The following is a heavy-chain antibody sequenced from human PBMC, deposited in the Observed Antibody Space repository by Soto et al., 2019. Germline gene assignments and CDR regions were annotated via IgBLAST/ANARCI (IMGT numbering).Heavy chain of an antibody. CDR2: IYYSGST. J-gene: IGHJ4*02. Sequence: QVQLQESGPGLVKPSQTLSLTCTVSGGSISSGGYYWSWIRQHPGKGLEWIGYIYYSGSTYYNPSLKSRVTISVDTSKNQFSLKLSSVTAADTVMYYCARVLRGYSGYGYFDYWGQGTLVTVSS. CDR1: GGSISSGGYY. D-gene: IGHD5-12*01. CDR3: ARVLRGYSGYGYFDY. V-gene: IGHV4-31*03.